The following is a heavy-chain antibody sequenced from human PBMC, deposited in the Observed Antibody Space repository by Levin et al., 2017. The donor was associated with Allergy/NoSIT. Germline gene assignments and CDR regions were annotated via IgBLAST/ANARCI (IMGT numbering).Heavy chain of an antibody. CDR1: GYTFRVYG. CDR3: ASDLGTGWYDNAFEI. CDR2: ISPNNGHT. Sequence: GESLKISCKASGYTFRVYGIIWVRQAPGEGLEWLGWISPNNGHTKVSHKVQGRVTMTTDASTTTAYLDIRSLTSDATAVYYCASDLGTGWYDNAFEIWGQGTLVSVSS. D-gene: IGHD6-19*01. V-gene: IGHV1-18*01. J-gene: IGHJ3*02.